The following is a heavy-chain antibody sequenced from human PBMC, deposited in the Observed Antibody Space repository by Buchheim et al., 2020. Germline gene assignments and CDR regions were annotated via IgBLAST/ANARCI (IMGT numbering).Heavy chain of an antibody. Sequence: QVQLQESGPRLVKPSETLSLTCTVSGDSISPYYWSWIRQPPGKGLEWSGYIFQTDSTNYNPSLRSRVTMSVDRSKNQFSLNLGSVTAADTAVYFCARKRHVGGGDFDYWGHGIL. CDR2: IFQTDST. J-gene: IGHJ4*01. V-gene: IGHV4-59*01. CDR1: GDSISPYY. D-gene: IGHD2-15*01. CDR3: ARKRHVGGGDFDY.